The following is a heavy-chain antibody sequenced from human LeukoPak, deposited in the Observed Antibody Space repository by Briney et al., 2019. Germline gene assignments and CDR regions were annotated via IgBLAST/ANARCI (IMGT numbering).Heavy chain of an antibody. CDR2: ITGSGGST. CDR3: AKGDYGDCY. V-gene: IGHV3-23*01. CDR1: GFTFSSYA. J-gene: IGHJ4*02. Sequence: GGSLRLSCAASGFTFSSYAMAWVRQAPGKGLEWVSAITGSGGSTYYADSVKGRFTISRDNSKNTLYMQMSSLRAEDTAVYYCAKGDYGDCYWGQGTPVTVSS. D-gene: IGHD4-17*01.